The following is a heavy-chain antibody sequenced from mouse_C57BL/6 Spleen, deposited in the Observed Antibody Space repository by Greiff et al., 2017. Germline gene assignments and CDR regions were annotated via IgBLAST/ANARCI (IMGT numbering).Heavy chain of an antibody. CDR3: TREGRTAQAYFDY. CDR2: IDPETGGT. CDR1: GYTFTDYE. V-gene: IGHV1-15*01. J-gene: IGHJ2*01. Sequence: QVQLQQSGAELVRPGASVTLSCKASGYTFTDYEMHWVKQTPVHGLEWIGAIDPETGGTAYNQKFKGKAILTADKSSSTAYMELRSLTSEDSAVYYCTREGRTAQAYFDYWGQGTTLTVSS. D-gene: IGHD3-2*02.